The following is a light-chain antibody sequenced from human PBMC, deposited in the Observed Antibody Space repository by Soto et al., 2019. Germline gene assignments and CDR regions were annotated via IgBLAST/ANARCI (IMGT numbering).Light chain of an antibody. J-gene: IGKJ1*01. Sequence: ILLTQSPDTLSLPPGESATLCCRASQSLTNNYFAWYQQKPGRALRILIDGESTRATGIQDRFSGSGSGTDFTLTISRLEPEDVAVYYCPPYEAVVTFGTGTKVDIK. CDR2: GES. V-gene: IGKV3-20*01. CDR3: PPYEAVVT. CDR1: QSLTNNY.